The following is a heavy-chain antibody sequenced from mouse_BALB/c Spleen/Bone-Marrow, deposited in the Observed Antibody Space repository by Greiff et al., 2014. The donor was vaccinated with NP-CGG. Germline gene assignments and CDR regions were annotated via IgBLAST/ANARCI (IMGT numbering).Heavy chain of an antibody. CDR1: GYSFTSYT. V-gene: IGHV1-4*02. CDR3: ARPYGNYVYY. J-gene: IGHJ2*01. CDR2: INPSSGYN. Sequence: VQLQQSAAELARPGASVKMSCKASGYSFTSYTMHGVKQRPGQGLEWIGYINPSSGYNEYNQKFKDKTTLTADKSSSTAYMQLSSLTSEDSAVYYCARPYGNYVYYWGQGTTLTVSS. D-gene: IGHD2-10*02.